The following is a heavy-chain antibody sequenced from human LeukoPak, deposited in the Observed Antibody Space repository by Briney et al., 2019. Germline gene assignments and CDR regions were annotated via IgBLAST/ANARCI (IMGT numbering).Heavy chain of an antibody. CDR2: INHSGST. Sequence: SETLSLTCAVYGGSFSGYYWGWIRQPPGKGLEWIGEINHSGSTNYNPSLKSRVTISVDTSKNLFSLKLSSVTAADTAVYYCARDEGGYSSSSWFDYWGQGTLVTVSS. CDR1: GGSFSGYY. CDR3: ARDEGGYSSSSWFDY. D-gene: IGHD6-6*01. J-gene: IGHJ4*02. V-gene: IGHV4-34*01.